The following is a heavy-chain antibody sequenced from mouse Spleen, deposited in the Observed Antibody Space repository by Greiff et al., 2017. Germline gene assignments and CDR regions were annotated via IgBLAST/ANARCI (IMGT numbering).Heavy chain of an antibody. CDR1: GYTFTDYY. Sequence: EVQRVESGPVLVKPGASVKMSCKASGYTFTDYYMNWVKQSHGKSLEWIGVINPYNGGTSYNQKFKGKATLTVDKSSSTAYMELNSLTSEDSAVYYCARREMDYWGQGTSVTVSS. CDR3: ARREMDY. CDR2: INPYNGGT. J-gene: IGHJ4*01. V-gene: IGHV1-19*01.